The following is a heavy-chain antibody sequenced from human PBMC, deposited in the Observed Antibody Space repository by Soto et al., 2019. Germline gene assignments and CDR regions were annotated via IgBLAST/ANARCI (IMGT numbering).Heavy chain of an antibody. V-gene: IGHV1-2*02. CDR3: AGGVEGYYDIVTGYPAKHWYFDL. D-gene: IGHD3-9*01. CDR1: GYTFTGYY. Sequence: QVQLVQSGAEVKKPGASVKVSCKASGYTFTGYYMHWVRQAPGQGLEWMGWINPNRGGTNYAQKFQGAVTVTRDTSISTVYRELGRLRSDDTAVYYCAGGVEGYYDIVTGYPAKHWYFDLWGRGTLVTVSS. J-gene: IGHJ2*01. CDR2: INPNRGGT.